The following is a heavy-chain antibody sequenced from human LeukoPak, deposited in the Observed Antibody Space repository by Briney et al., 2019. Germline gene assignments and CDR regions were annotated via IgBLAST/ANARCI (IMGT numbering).Heavy chain of an antibody. J-gene: IGHJ4*02. Sequence: SVKVSCKASGGTFSSYAISWVRQAPGQGLEWMGRIIPIFGTANYAQKFQGRVTITTDESTSTAYMELSSLRSEDTAVYYCARGNGGSYHFDYWGQGTLVTVSS. V-gene: IGHV1-69*05. D-gene: IGHD1-26*01. CDR3: ARGNGGSYHFDY. CDR2: IIPIFGTA. CDR1: GGTFSSYA.